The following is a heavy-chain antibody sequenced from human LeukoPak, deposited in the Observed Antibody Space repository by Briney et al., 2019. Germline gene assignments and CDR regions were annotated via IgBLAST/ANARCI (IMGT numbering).Heavy chain of an antibody. Sequence: GESLKISCKGSGYPFTNYYIGWVRQIPGKGLEWMGILSPGDSDARYSPSFQGQVTISADKSISTAYLRWSSLKASDTAIYYCARRYCSSISCNPYFFDYWGQGTLVTVSS. CDR2: LSPGDSDA. CDR1: GYPFTNYY. D-gene: IGHD2-2*01. V-gene: IGHV5-51*01. CDR3: ARRYCSSISCNPYFFDY. J-gene: IGHJ4*02.